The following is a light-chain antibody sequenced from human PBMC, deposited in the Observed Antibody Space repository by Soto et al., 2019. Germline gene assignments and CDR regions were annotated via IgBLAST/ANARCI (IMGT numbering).Light chain of an antibody. V-gene: IGKV1-13*02. Sequence: AFPLTQSPSSLSASVGDRVTITCRASQGISSALAWYQQKPGKAPKLLIYDASSLESGVPSRFSGSGSGTDFTLTISGLQPKYVATYYCQQFNSYPLTFGGGTKVEIK. CDR1: QGISSA. CDR2: DAS. J-gene: IGKJ4*01. CDR3: QQFNSYPLT.